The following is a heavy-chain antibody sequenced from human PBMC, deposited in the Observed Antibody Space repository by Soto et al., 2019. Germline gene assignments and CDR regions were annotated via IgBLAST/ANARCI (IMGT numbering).Heavy chain of an antibody. J-gene: IGHJ3*02. CDR1: GFTFDDYA. Sequence: PGGSLRLSCAASGFTFDDYAMHWVRQAPGKGLEWVSGISWNSGSIGYADSVKGRFTISRDNAKNSLYLQMNSLRAEDTALYYCGKEAYAFDIWGQGTMVTVSS. V-gene: IGHV3-9*01. CDR3: GKEAYAFDI. CDR2: ISWNSGSI.